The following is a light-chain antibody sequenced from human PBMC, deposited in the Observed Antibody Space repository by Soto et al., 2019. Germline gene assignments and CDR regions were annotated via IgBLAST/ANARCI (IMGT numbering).Light chain of an antibody. CDR1: SSDVGSNNR. J-gene: IGLJ1*01. CDR2: DVT. CDR3: SSFTTSSTYV. Sequence: ALTQPPSVSGSPGQSVAISCSGSSSDVGSNNRVSWYQQSPGTAPKLMIYDVTNRPSGVPDRFSGSKSGNTASLTISGLQAEDEADYYCSSFTTSSTYVFGTGTKLTVL. V-gene: IGLV2-18*02.